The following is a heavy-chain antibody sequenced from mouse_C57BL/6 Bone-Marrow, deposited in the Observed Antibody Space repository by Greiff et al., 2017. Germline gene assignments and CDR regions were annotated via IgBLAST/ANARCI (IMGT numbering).Heavy chain of an antibody. V-gene: IGHV1-55*01. CDR1: GYTFTSYW. J-gene: IGHJ4*01. Sequence: QVQLQQPGAELVKPGASVKMSCKASGYTFTSYWITWVKQRPGQGLEWIGDIYPGSGSTNYNEKFKSKATLTVDTPSSTAYMQLSSLTSEDSAVYYCGTGTLYAMDYWGQGTSVTVSS. CDR2: IYPGSGST. CDR3: GTGTLYAMDY. D-gene: IGHD4-1*01.